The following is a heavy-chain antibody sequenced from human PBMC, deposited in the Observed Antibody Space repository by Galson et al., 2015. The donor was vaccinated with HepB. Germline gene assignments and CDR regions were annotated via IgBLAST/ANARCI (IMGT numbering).Heavy chain of an antibody. CDR1: GFSFTTYA. V-gene: IGHV3-33*01. CDR3: ARDGLPNMEVELGPLKYAFDI. D-gene: IGHD2-2*01. J-gene: IGHJ3*02. CDR2: VWHDGTNK. Sequence: SLRLSCAASGFSFTTYAMHWVRQAPGKGLEWVAVVWHDGTNKFYAASVKGRFTVSRDNSKNILYLQMNGLRPEDTAVYYCARDGLPNMEVELGPLKYAFDIWGHGTMVTVAS.